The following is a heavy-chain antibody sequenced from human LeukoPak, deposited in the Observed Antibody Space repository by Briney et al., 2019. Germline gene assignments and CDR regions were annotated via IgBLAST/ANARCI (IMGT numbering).Heavy chain of an antibody. CDR1: GFTFSTYS. D-gene: IGHD6-19*01. Sequence: GSLRLSCAASGFTFSTYSMNWIRQPPGKGLEWIGEINHSGSTNYNPSLKSRVTISVDTSKNQFSLKLSSVTAADTAVYYCASDSSGWSIDAFDIWGQGTMVTVSS. J-gene: IGHJ3*02. CDR2: INHSGST. CDR3: ASDSSGWSIDAFDI. V-gene: IGHV4-34*01.